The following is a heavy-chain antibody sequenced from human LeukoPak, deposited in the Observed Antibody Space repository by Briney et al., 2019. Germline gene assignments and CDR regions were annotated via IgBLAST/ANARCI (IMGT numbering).Heavy chain of an antibody. Sequence: GGSLRLSCAASGFTFTTYWIHWVRQAPGKALVWVSVISTDGSDTRYTDSVKGRFTMSRDNAKNTVYLQMNSLRVEDTAVYYCATLSQTLPLDYWGQGVQVTVSS. J-gene: IGHJ4*02. V-gene: IGHV3-74*01. CDR3: ATLSQTLPLDY. D-gene: IGHD3-16*01. CDR2: ISTDGSDT. CDR1: GFTFTTYW.